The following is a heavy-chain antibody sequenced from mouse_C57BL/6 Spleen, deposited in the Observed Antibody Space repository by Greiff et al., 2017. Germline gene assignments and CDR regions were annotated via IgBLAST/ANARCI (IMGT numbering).Heavy chain of an antibody. Sequence: EVQRVESEGGLVQPGSSMKLSCTASGFTFSDYYMAWVRQVPEKGLEWVANINYDGSSTYYLDSLKSRFIISRDNAKNILYLQMSSLKSEDTATYYCARADYYGSTFFDYWGQGTTLTVSS. CDR2: INYDGSST. CDR3: ARADYYGSTFFDY. J-gene: IGHJ2*01. V-gene: IGHV5-16*01. D-gene: IGHD1-1*01. CDR1: GFTFSDYY.